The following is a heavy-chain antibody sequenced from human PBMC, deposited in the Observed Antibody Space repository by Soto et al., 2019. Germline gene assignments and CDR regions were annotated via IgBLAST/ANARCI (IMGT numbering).Heavy chain of an antibody. J-gene: IGHJ4*02. Sequence: PGGSLRLSCAASGFTFSDYYMSRIRQAPGKGLEWVSYISSSGYTIYYADSVKGRFTISRDNAKNSLYLQMNSLRAEATAVYYCARVGAPLDYWGQGTLVTVSS. CDR2: ISSSGYTI. D-gene: IGHD1-26*01. V-gene: IGHV3-11*01. CDR3: ARVGAPLDY. CDR1: GFTFSDYY.